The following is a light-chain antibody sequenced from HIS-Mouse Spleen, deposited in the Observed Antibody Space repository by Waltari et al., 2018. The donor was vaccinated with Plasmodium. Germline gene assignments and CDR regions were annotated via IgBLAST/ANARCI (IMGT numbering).Light chain of an antibody. V-gene: IGLV2-8*01. Sequence: QSALTQPPSASGSPGQSVTISCTGTSSDVGGYNYVSWYQQPPGKAPKLMIYEVSKRPSGCPDRFAGSKSGNTASLTVSGLQAEDEADYYCSSYAGSNNLVFGGGTKLTVL. CDR1: SSDVGGYNY. CDR2: EVS. J-gene: IGLJ2*01. CDR3: SSYAGSNNLV.